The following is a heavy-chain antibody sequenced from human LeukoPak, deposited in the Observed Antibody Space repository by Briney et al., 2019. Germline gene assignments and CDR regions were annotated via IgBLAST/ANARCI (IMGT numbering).Heavy chain of an antibody. V-gene: IGHV3-7*01. CDR3: AREDSSGYPYYFDY. J-gene: IGHJ4*02. CDR2: INQDGSEK. D-gene: IGHD3-22*01. Sequence: GGSLRLSCAASEFTFSGYWMSWVRQAPGKGLEWVANINQDGSEKYYVDSVKGRFTISRDNAKNSLYLQMNSLRAEDTAVYYCAREDSSGYPYYFDYWGQGTLVTVSS. CDR1: EFTFSGYW.